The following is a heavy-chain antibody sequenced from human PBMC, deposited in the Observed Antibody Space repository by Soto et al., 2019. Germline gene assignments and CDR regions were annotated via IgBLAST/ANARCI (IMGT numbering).Heavy chain of an antibody. V-gene: IGHV1-18*04. J-gene: IGHJ6*02. CDR3: ARRGQGIAAQGLQYYYYGMDV. CDR2: ISAYNGNT. CDR1: GYTFTSYG. Sequence: ASVRVSCKASGYTFTSYGIGCVRQAPGQGLEWMGWISAYNGNTNYAQKLQGRVTMTTDTSTSTAYMELRSLRSDDTAVYYCARRGQGIAAQGLQYYYYGMDVWGQGTTVTVSS. D-gene: IGHD6-13*01.